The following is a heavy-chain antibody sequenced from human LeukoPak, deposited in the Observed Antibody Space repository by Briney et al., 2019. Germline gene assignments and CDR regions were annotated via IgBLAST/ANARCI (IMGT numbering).Heavy chain of an antibody. CDR1: GYTFTSYY. CDR3: TTAYYYDSSGYYKNDAFDF. D-gene: IGHD3-22*01. CDR2: INPSGGST. V-gene: IGHV1-46*01. Sequence: ASVKVSCKASGYTFTSYYMHWVRQAPGQGLEWMGIINPSGGSTSYAQKFQGRVTMTRDTSTSTVYMELSSLRSEDTAVYYCTTAYYYDSSGYYKNDAFDFWGQGTMVTVSS. J-gene: IGHJ3*01.